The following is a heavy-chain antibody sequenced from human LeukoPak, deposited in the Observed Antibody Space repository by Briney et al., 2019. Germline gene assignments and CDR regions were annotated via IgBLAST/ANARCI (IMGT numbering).Heavy chain of an antibody. J-gene: IGHJ6*03. D-gene: IGHD2-15*01. Sequence: ASVKVSCKVSGYTLTELSMHWVRQAPGKGLEWMGGFDPEDGETVYAQRFQDRVTMTEDTFTDTAYMELSSLRSDDTAVYYCARHGRADRSYYYYMDVWGQGTMVTVSS. V-gene: IGHV1-24*01. CDR3: ARHGRADRSYYYYMDV. CDR1: GYTLTELS. CDR2: FDPEDGET.